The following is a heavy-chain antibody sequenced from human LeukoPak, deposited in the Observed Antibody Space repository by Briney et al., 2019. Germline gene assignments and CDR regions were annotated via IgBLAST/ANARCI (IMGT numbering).Heavy chain of an antibody. Sequence: GGSLRLSCTVSGFTVSSNSMSWVRQAPGKGLEWVSFIYSDNTHYSDSVKGRFTISRDNAKNSLYLQMNSLRAEDTALYYCARDLRRTGVGAQSYWGQGTLVTVSS. D-gene: IGHD1-26*01. CDR3: ARDLRRTGVGAQSY. V-gene: IGHV3-53*01. CDR1: GFTVSSNS. CDR2: IYSDNT. J-gene: IGHJ4*02.